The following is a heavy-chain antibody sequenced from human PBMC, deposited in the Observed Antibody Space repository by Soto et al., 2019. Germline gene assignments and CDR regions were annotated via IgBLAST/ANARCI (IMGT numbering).Heavy chain of an antibody. CDR2: IWYDGSNK. D-gene: IGHD5-12*01. J-gene: IGHJ4*02. CDR1: GFTFSSYG. V-gene: IGHV3-33*01. Sequence: GGSLRLSCAASGFTFSSYGMHWVRQAPGKGLEWVAVIWYDGSNKYYADSVKGRFTISRDNADNSLYLQMNSLRAEDTAVYYCARAPSAYDSLDFWGQGTLVTVSS. CDR3: ARAPSAYDSLDF.